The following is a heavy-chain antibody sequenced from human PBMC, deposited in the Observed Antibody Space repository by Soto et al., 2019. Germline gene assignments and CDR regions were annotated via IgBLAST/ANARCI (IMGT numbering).Heavy chain of an antibody. CDR3: ARVTTSGIAAPYPYYYYYYMDV. V-gene: IGHV3-7*02. J-gene: IGHJ6*03. CDR1: GFALSRYW. D-gene: IGHD6-13*01. CDR2: IKEDGSEK. Sequence: PGGSLRLSCAVSGFALSRYWMSWVRQAPGKGLEWVANIKEDGSEKHYVDSVKGRFTISRDNAKNTLYLQMNSLRAEDTAVYYYARVTTSGIAAPYPYYYYYYMDVWGKGTTVTVSS.